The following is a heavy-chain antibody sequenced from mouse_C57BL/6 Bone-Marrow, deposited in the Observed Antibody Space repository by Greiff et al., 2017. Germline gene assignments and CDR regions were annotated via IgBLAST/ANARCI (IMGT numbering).Heavy chain of an antibody. CDR3: ERNWASYYFDY. J-gene: IGHJ2*01. D-gene: IGHD4-1*01. CDR1: GYTFTSYG. CDR2: IYPRSGNT. V-gene: IGHV1-81*01. Sequence: QVQLQQSGAELARPGASVKLSCKASGYTFTSYGISWVKQRTGQGLEWIGEIYPRSGNTYYNEKFKGKATLTADKSSSTAYMELRSLTSEDSAVYFCERNWASYYFDYWGRGTTLTGSS.